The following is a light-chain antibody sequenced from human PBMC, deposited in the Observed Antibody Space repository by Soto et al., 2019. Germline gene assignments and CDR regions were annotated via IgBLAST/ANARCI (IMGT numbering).Light chain of an antibody. CDR3: QSYDSSLV. V-gene: IGLV1-40*01. CDR2: GNS. J-gene: IGLJ2*01. Sequence: QSVLTQPPSVSGAPGQRVTISCTGSSSNIGAGYDVHWYQQLPGTAPKLLIYGNSNRPSGVPDRFSGSKSGTSASLAITGLRAEDEADYYCQSYDSSLVFGGGTKLTVL. CDR1: SSNIGAGYD.